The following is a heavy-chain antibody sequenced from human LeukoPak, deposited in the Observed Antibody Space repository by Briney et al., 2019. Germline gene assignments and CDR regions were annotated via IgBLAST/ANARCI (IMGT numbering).Heavy chain of an antibody. J-gene: IGHJ1*01. CDR3: ANFHCSSTSCHLSGYFQH. CDR1: GFTFSSYA. CDR2: ISGSGGST. Sequence: GGSLRLFCAASGFTFSSYAMSWVRQAPGKGLEWVSAISGSGGSTYYADSVKGRFTISRDYSNNTLSLQMDSLRAEDTAIYYCANFHCSSTSCHLSGYFQHWGQGTLVTVSS. V-gene: IGHV3-23*01. D-gene: IGHD2-2*01.